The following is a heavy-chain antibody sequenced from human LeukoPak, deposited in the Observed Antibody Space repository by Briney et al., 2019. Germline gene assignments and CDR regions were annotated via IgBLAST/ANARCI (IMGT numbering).Heavy chain of an antibody. D-gene: IGHD3-10*01. J-gene: IGHJ3*02. Sequence: PGGSLRLSCAASGFTFSHAWMTWVRQAPGKGLEWVGRIKIKIDGGTTVYAAPVKGRFTISRDDSKNTMYLQMNSLRAEDTAVYYCAKHIERITMVRGVIRGAFDIWGQGTMVTVSS. CDR3: AKHIERITMVRGVIRGAFDI. V-gene: IGHV3-15*01. CDR1: GFTFSHAW. CDR2: IKIKIDGGTT.